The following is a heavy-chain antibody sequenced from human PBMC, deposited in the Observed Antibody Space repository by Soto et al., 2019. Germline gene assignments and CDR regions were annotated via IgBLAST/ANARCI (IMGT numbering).Heavy chain of an antibody. CDR3: ARGGVSTRTFDY. CDR2: IYPSDSDT. D-gene: IGHD3-3*01. V-gene: IGHV5-51*01. J-gene: IGHJ4*02. CDR1: GYNFAGYW. Sequence: GESLKISCKGSGYNFAGYWIAWVRQMPGKGLELMGIIYPSDSDTRYRPSFQGQVTISADKSISSAYLQWSSLRASDTAMYYCARGGVSTRTFDYWRQGTPVTVST.